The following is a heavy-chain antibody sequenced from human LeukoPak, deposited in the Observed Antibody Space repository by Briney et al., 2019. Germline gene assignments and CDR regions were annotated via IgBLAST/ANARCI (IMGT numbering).Heavy chain of an antibody. D-gene: IGHD5-24*01. CDR1: GFTVSTSY. J-gene: IGHJ4*02. CDR2: IYSGGTT. V-gene: IGHV3-66*01. CDR3: AGCRDGYNWLDY. Sequence: PGGSLRLSCVASGFTVSTSYMSCVRQAPGKGLEWVSTIYSGGTTYYADSVRGRFTISRDNSKNTLYLQMNSLRAEDTAVYYCAGCRDGYNWLDYWGQGTLVTVSS.